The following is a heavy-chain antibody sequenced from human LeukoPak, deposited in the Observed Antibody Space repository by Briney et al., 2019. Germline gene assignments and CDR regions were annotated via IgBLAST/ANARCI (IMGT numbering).Heavy chain of an antibody. D-gene: IGHD2-15*01. J-gene: IGHJ1*01. Sequence: PGGSLRLSCAASGFTFSSYGMHWVRQAPGKGLEWVAVISYDGSNKYYADSVKGRFTISRDNSKNTLYLQMNSLRAEDTAVYYCTPGYCSGGSCKYFQHWGQGTLVTVSS. CDR3: TPGYCSGGSCKYFQH. CDR2: ISYDGSNK. V-gene: IGHV3-30*03. CDR1: GFTFSSYG.